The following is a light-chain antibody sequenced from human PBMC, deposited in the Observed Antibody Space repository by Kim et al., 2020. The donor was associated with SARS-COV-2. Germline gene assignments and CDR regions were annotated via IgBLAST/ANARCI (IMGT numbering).Light chain of an antibody. V-gene: IGLV10-54*04. Sequence: QTATIACTGNRNNVGNQGSSWLQQHQGHPPKLLSYRNNNRPSGISERFSASTSGNTASLTITGLQPEDEAEYYCSAWDSSLSVWVFGGGTQLTVL. CDR3: SAWDSSLSVWV. CDR1: RNNVGNQG. J-gene: IGLJ3*02. CDR2: RNN.